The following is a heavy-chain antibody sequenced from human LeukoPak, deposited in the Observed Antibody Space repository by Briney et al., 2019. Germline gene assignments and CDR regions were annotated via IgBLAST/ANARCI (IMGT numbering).Heavy chain of an antibody. CDR3: ARDRVAAAGTRVLDYYYGMDV. J-gene: IGHJ6*04. CDR2: ISAYNGNT. D-gene: IGHD6-13*01. CDR1: GYTFTSYG. V-gene: IGHV1-18*01. Sequence: GASVKVSCKASGYTFTSYGISWVRQAPGQGLEWMGWISAYNGNTNYAQKLQGRVTMTTDTSTSTAYMELRSLRSDDTAVYYCARDRVAAAGTRVLDYYYGMDVWGKGTTVTVSS.